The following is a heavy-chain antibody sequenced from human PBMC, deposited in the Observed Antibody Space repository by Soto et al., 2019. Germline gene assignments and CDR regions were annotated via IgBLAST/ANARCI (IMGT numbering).Heavy chain of an antibody. CDR1: CGSISSYY. V-gene: IGHV4-59*01. Sequence: SETLSLTCTVSCGSISSYYWSWIRQPPGKGLEWIGYIYYSGSTNYNPSLKSRVTISVDTSKNQFSLKLSSVTAADTAVYYCARGYCSGCRFCSHYGCFDPSGQGPLVTVS. CDR2: IYYSGST. J-gene: IGHJ5*02. D-gene: IGHD2-15*01. CDR3: ARGYCSGCRFCSHYGCFDP.